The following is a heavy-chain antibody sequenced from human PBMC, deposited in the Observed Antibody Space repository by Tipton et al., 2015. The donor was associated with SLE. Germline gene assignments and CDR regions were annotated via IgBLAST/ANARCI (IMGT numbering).Heavy chain of an antibody. CDR1: GGSFSAYY. Sequence: TLSLTCAVYGGSFSAYYWSWIRQPPGKGLGWIGEINHSGSTNYNPSLKSRVTISVDTSKNQFSLKLSSVTAADTAVYYCAREGYTAMTTFDYWGQGTLVTVSS. J-gene: IGHJ4*02. V-gene: IGHV4-34*01. D-gene: IGHD5-18*01. CDR2: INHSGST. CDR3: AREGYTAMTTFDY.